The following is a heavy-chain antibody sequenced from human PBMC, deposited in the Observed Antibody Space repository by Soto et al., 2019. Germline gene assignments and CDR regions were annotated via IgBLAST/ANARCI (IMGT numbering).Heavy chain of an antibody. V-gene: IGHV3-23*01. J-gene: IGHJ6*03. Sequence: GGSLRLSCAASGFTFSSYAMSWVRQAPGKGLEWVSAISGSGGSTYYADSVKGRFTISRDNSKNTLYLQMNSLRAEDTAVYYCAKPDDFWSGLYYYYMDVWGKGTTVTVSS. CDR1: GFTFSSYA. CDR2: ISGSGGST. CDR3: AKPDDFWSGLYYYYMDV. D-gene: IGHD3-3*01.